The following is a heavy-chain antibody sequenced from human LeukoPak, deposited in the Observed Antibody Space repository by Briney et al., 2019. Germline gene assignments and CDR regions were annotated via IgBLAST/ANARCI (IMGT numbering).Heavy chain of an antibody. D-gene: IGHD3-22*01. CDR3: SRGLDSRKLGY. CDR2: IHPSGML. CDR1: GGSISSGGYY. V-gene: IGHV4-31*03. J-gene: IGHJ4*02. Sequence: SETLSLTCTVSGGSISSGGYYWNWIRQSPGKGLEWIGSIHPSGMLYNNPSLESRVTISIDTSKNQFSLNLNSVTAAGTAVYFCSRGLDSRKLGYWGQGTLVTVSS.